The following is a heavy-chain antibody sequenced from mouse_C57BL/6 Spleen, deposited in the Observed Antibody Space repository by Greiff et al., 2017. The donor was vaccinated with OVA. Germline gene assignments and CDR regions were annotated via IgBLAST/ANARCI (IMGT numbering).Heavy chain of an antibody. CDR3: AREGGWGYDLAWFAY. CDR2: IYPGSGNT. J-gene: IGHJ3*01. V-gene: IGHV1-76*01. Sequence: QVQLQQSGAELVRPGASVKLSCKASGYTFTDYYINWVKQRPGQGLEWIARIYPGSGNTYYNEKFKGKATLTAEKSSSTAYMQLSSLTSEDSAVYFCAREGGWGYDLAWFAYWGQGTLVTVSA. CDR1: GYTFTDYY. D-gene: IGHD2-2*01.